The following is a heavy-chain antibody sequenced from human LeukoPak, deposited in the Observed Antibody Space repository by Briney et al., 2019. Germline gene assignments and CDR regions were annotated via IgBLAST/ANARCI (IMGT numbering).Heavy chain of an antibody. CDR1: GGTFSSYA. Sequence: ASVKVSCKASGGTFSSYAISWVRQAPGQGLEWMGGIIPIFGTANYAQKFQGRVTITTDESTSTAYMELSSLRSEDTAVYYCASARQGGPTYGFFYVGYWGRGTLVSVSS. CDR3: ASARQGGPTYGFFYVGY. D-gene: IGHD3-10*01. CDR2: IIPIFGTA. V-gene: IGHV1-69*05. J-gene: IGHJ4*02.